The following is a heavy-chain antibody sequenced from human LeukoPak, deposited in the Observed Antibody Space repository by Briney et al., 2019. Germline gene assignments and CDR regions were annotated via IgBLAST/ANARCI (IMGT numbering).Heavy chain of an antibody. CDR2: FDPEDGET. D-gene: IGHD1-26*01. CDR3: ATDLFGSGISGPKKKYSGSYHHDAFDI. V-gene: IGHV1-24*01. CDR1: GYTLTELS. J-gene: IGHJ3*02. Sequence: GASVKVSCKVSGYTLTELSMHWVRQAPGKGLEWMGGFDPEDGETIYAQKFQGRVTMTEDTSTDTAYMELSSLRSEDTAVYYCATDLFGSGISGPKKKYSGSYHHDAFDIWGQGTMVTVSS.